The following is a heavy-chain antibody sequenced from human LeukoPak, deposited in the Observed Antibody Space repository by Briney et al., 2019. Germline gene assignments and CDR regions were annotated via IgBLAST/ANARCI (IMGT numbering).Heavy chain of an antibody. D-gene: IGHD4-17*01. CDR2: ISYDGSNK. Sequence: GGSLRLSCAASGFTFSSYAMHWVRQAPGKGLEWVAVISYDGSNKYYADSVKGRFTISRDNSKNTLYLQMNSLRAEDTAVYYCARAHVDYEFFNYWGQGTLVTVSS. CDR3: ARAHVDYEFFNY. CDR1: GFTFSSYA. V-gene: IGHV3-30*04. J-gene: IGHJ4*02.